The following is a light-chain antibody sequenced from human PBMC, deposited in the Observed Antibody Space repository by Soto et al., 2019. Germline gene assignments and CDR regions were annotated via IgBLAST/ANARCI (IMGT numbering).Light chain of an antibody. J-gene: IGKJ4*01. V-gene: IGKV3-11*01. CDR2: DAP. Sequence: EIVLTQSPATLSLSPGERATLSCRASQSVRRYLAWYQQKPGQAPRLLIYDAPTRATGIPARFSGSGSETDFTLTITSLEPEDFAVYYCQQYGSSALTFGGGTKVDIK. CDR1: QSVRRY. CDR3: QQYGSSALT.